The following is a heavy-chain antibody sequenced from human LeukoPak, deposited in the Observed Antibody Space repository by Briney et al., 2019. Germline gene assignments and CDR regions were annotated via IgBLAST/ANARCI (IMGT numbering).Heavy chain of an antibody. CDR3: ARDTPATFDY. CDR1: GFTFSSYS. V-gene: IGHV3-48*04. Sequence: GGSLRLSCAASGFTFSSYSMNWVRQAPGKGLEWVSYINSISSTIYYADSVKGRFTISRDNAKNSLYPQMNSLRAEDTAVYYCARDTPATFDYWGQGTLVTVSS. CDR2: INSISSTI. J-gene: IGHJ4*02. D-gene: IGHD2-15*01.